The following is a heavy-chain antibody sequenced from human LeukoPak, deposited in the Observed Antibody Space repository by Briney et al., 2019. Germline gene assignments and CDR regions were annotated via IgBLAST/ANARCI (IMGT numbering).Heavy chain of an antibody. J-gene: IGHJ4*02. CDR1: GFTFNSYE. V-gene: IGHV3-48*03. CDR3: GREIVSTVAGNFDY. Sequence: PGGSLRLSCAASGFTFNSYEMNWVRQAPGKGLEWVSYISTSGTTRTYADSVKGRFTISRDNAKNSLYLEMNSLRAEDTAVYYCGREIVSTVAGNFDYWGQGTLVTVSS. CDR2: ISTSGTTR. D-gene: IGHD6-19*01.